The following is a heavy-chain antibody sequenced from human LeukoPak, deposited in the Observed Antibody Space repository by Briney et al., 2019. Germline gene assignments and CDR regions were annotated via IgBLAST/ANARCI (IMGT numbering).Heavy chain of an antibody. CDR3: AKYPFTYYYDSSGSMGYYFDY. CDR1: GFTFSSYA. V-gene: IGHV3-23*01. Sequence: GSLRLSCAASGFTFSSYAMSWVRQAPGKGLEWVSAISGSGGSTYYADSVKGRFTISRDNSKNTLYLQMNSLRAEDTAVYYCAKYPFTYYYDSSGSMGYYFDYWGQGTLVTASS. CDR2: ISGSGGST. J-gene: IGHJ4*02. D-gene: IGHD3-22*01.